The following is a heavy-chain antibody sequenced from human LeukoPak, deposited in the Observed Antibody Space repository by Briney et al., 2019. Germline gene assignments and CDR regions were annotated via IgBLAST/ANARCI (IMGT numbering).Heavy chain of an antibody. Sequence: PGGSLRLSCAASGFTFSSYSMNWVRQAPGKGLEWVSSITSSSSYIYYADSVKGRFTISRDNAKNSLYLQMNSLRAEDTAVYYCARDLYYYDSSGYREYFQHWGQGTLVTVSS. D-gene: IGHD3-22*01. J-gene: IGHJ1*01. CDR2: ITSSSSYI. CDR3: ARDLYYYDSSGYREYFQH. CDR1: GFTFSSYS. V-gene: IGHV3-21*01.